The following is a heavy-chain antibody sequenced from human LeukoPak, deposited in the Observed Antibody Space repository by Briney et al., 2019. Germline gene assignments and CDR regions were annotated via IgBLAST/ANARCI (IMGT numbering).Heavy chain of an antibody. CDR3: ARGATIPQPDYYYYYGMDV. V-gene: IGHV1-69*13. Sequence: SVKVSCKASGGTFSSYAIGWVRQAPGQGLEWMGGIIPIFGTANYAQKFQGRVTITADESTSTAYMELSSLRSEDTALYYCARGATIPQPDYYYYYGMDVWGQGTTVTVSS. D-gene: IGHD5-24*01. CDR2: IIPIFGTA. J-gene: IGHJ6*02. CDR1: GGTFSSYA.